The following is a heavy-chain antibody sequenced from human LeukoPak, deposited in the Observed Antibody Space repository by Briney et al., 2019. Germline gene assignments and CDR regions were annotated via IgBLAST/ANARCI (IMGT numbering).Heavy chain of an antibody. Sequence: PSQTLSLTCAVSGGSISSGGYSWSWIRQPPGKGLEWIGYIYHSGSTYYNPSLKSRVTISVDRSKNQFSLKLSSVTAADTAVYYCARGTILLWFGEFYFDYWGQGTLVTVSS. CDR3: ARGTILLWFGEFYFDY. CDR1: GGSISSGGYS. CDR2: IYHSGST. V-gene: IGHV4-30-2*01. D-gene: IGHD3-10*01. J-gene: IGHJ4*02.